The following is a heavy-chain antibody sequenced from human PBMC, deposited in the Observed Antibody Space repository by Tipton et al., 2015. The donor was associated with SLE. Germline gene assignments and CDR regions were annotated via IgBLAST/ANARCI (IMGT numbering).Heavy chain of an antibody. V-gene: IGHV4-31*03. CDR3: ARQWRRSAFDI. CDR2: IYYSGST. CDR1: GGSISSSSYY. D-gene: IGHD6-19*01. J-gene: IGHJ3*02. Sequence: TLSLTCTVSGGSISSSSYYWGWIRQHPGKGLEWIGYIYYSGSTYYNPSLKSRVTISVDTSKNQFSLKLSSVTAADTAVYYCARQWRRSAFDIWGQGTMVTVSS.